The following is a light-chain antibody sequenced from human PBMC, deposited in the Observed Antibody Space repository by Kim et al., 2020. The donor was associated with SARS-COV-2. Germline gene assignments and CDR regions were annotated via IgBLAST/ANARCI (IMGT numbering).Light chain of an antibody. Sequence: DFQMTQSPSSLSASIGDRVTITCRASQGISKYLAWYQQKPGKVPKPLIYAASALQSGVPSRFSGSGSETDFTLTISSLQPEDVATYYCQKYNGAPWTFGQGTKVDIK. CDR3: QKYNGAPWT. V-gene: IGKV1-27*01. CDR1: QGISKY. CDR2: AAS. J-gene: IGKJ1*01.